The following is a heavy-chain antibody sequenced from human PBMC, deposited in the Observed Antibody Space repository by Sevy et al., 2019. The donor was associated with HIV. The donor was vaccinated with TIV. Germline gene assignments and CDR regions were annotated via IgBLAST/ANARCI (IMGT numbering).Heavy chain of an antibody. Sequence: SETLSLTCTVSGGSISSYYWSWIRQPPGKGLEWIGYIYYSGSTNYNPSLKSRVTISVDTSKNQFGLKLSSVPAADTAVYYCACEIAAGPSSGWFDPWGQGTLVTVSS. J-gene: IGHJ5*02. D-gene: IGHD6-6*01. V-gene: IGHV4-59*01. CDR2: IYYSGST. CDR3: ACEIAAGPSSGWFDP. CDR1: GGSISSYY.